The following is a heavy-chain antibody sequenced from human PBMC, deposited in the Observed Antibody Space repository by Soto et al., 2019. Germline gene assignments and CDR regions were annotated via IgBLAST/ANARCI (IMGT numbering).Heavy chain of an antibody. Sequence: SGGSLRLSCAASGFTFSSYGMHWVRQAPGKGLEWVAVISYDGSNKYYADSVKGRFTISRDNSKNTLYLQMNSLRAEDTAVYYCAKFPKGGPYYFDYWGQGPLVTVPS. CDR2: ISYDGSNK. CDR3: AKFPKGGPYYFDY. CDR1: GFTFSSYG. V-gene: IGHV3-30*18. J-gene: IGHJ4*02. D-gene: IGHD3-16*01.